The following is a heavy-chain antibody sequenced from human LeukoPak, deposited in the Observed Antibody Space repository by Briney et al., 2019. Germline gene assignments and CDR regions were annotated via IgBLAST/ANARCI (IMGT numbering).Heavy chain of an antibody. CDR1: GFTFSSYA. CDR3: AKDKDGMGV. V-gene: IGHV3-23*01. Sequence: GGSLRLSCAASGFTFSSYAMSWVRHAPGKGVEWVSTISVSGGSTYYADSVKGRLTISRDNSKNTLFLQMSSLRAEDTAVYYCAKDKDGMGVWGQGTTVTVSS. CDR2: ISVSGGST. J-gene: IGHJ6*02.